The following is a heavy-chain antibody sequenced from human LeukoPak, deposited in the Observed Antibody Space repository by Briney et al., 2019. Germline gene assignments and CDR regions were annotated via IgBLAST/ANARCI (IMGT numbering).Heavy chain of an antibody. V-gene: IGHV1-24*01. Sequence: ASVKVSCMVSGYTLTELSMHWVRQAPGKGLEWIGGFDPEDGETIYAQKFQGRVTMTEDTSTDTAYMELSSLRSEDTAVYYCATDEVRGVIIGAMDYWGQGTLVTVSS. D-gene: IGHD3-10*01. CDR1: GYTLTELS. CDR3: ATDEVRGVIIGAMDY. J-gene: IGHJ4*02. CDR2: FDPEDGET.